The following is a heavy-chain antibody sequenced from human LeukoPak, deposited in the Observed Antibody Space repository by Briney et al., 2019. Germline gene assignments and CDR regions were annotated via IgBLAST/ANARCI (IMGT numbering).Heavy chain of an antibody. CDR1: GFTFSSSE. CDR3: AKEYGYDYNYFYSMDV. J-gene: IGHJ6*03. Sequence: GESLRLSCAVSGFTFSSSEMNWVRQAPGKGLEWVSYISSSSSTIYYADSVKGRFTISRDNSKNTVYLQMNSLRAEDTAVYFCAKEYGYDYNYFYSMDVWGKGTTVTISS. D-gene: IGHD1-1*01. V-gene: IGHV3-48*01. CDR2: ISSSSSTI.